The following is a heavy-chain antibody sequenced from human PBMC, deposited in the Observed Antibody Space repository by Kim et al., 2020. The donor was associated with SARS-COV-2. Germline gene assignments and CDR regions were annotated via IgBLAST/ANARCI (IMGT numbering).Heavy chain of an antibody. Sequence: GGSLRLSCAAVGFTFTNSRMSWVRQAPGKGLEWVCCINSRSDGVTKEYSAQGRVTISVANAELKNKVYLKRMRVKNKDTALCYWTTYSWG. CDR1: GFTFTNSR. CDR2: INSRSDGVTK. CDR3: TTYS. V-gene: IGHV3-15*01. J-gene: IGHJ5*01.